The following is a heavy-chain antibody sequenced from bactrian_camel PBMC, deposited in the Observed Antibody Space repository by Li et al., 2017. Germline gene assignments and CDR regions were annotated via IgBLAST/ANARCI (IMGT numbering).Heavy chain of an antibody. CDR1: EYVFNHCT. CDR3: AADHIALDTYCRGAERVPEYNY. V-gene: IGHV3S53*01. D-gene: IGHD2*01. J-gene: IGHJ4*01. CDR2: ITSDGVT. Sequence: HVQLVESGGGSVQTGGSLLLSCVASEYVFNHCTLGWYRHAPGKDREMVSIITSDGVTRTADSVKGRFTISKDIAKNSLYLQMNSLKPEDTAMYYCAADHIALDTYCRGAERVPEYNYWGQGTQVTVS.